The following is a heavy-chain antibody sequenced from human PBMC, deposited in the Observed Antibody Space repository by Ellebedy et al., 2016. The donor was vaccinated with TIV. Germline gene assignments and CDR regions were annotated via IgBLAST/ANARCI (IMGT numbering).Heavy chain of an antibody. D-gene: IGHD5-18*01. CDR3: AKNPEYSYGYEAYFEY. CDR1: GFTFGSYW. V-gene: IGHV3-23*01. CDR2: ISGSGGTT. J-gene: IGHJ4*02. Sequence: GESLKISCVASGFTFGSYWMSWVRQAPGKGLEWVSAISGSGGTTYYADSVKGRFTISRDNSKNTLSLQMNSLRAEDTAVYHCAKNPEYSYGYEAYFEYWGQGTLVTVSS.